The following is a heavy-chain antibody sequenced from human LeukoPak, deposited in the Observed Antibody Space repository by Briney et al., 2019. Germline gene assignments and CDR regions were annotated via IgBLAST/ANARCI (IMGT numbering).Heavy chain of an antibody. D-gene: IGHD2-2*01. CDR2: IIPIFGTA. CDR3: ARGRCSSTSCYLAY. Sequence: SVTVSCTASGGTFSSYAISWVRQAPGQGLEWMGGIIPIFGTANYAQKFQGRVTITADESTSTAYMELSSLRSEDTAVYYCARGRCSSTSCYLAYWGQGTLVTVSS. J-gene: IGHJ4*02. V-gene: IGHV1-69*01. CDR1: GGTFSSYA.